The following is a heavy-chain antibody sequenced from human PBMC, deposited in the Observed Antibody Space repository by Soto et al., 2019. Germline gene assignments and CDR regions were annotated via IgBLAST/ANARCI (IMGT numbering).Heavy chain of an antibody. CDR1: RFTFSSYA. D-gene: IGHD5-18*01. CDR3: TKVTGYSYGYMRYYYAMDV. V-gene: IGHV3-23*01. CDR2: ISGSGGST. J-gene: IGHJ6*02. Sequence: EVQLLESGGGRVQPGGSLRLSCAASRFTFSSYAMSWVRQAPGKGLEWVSGISGSGGSTYYADSVKGRFTISRDNSKNTLYLQMNSLRAEDTAVYYCTKVTGYSYGYMRYYYAMDVWGQGTTVTVSS.